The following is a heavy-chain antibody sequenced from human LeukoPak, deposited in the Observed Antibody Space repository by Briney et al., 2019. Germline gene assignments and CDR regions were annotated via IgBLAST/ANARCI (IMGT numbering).Heavy chain of an antibody. V-gene: IGHV4-34*01. CDR1: GGSFSGYY. D-gene: IGHD3-3*01. J-gene: IGHJ3*02. Sequence: SETLSLTCAVYGGSFSGYYWSWIRQPPGKGLEWIGEINHSGSTNYNPSLKSRVTISVDTSKNQFSLKLRSVTAPDTPVYYCARERYDFWSGYEQSGDAFDIWGQGTMVTVSS. CDR3: ARERYDFWSGYEQSGDAFDI. CDR2: INHSGST.